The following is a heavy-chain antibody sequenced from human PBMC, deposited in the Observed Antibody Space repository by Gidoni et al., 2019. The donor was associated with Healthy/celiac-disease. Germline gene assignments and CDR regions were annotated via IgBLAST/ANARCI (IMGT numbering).Heavy chain of an antibody. CDR3: ARDRAETYKTGIAAAVPGWFDP. Sequence: QLQLQESGPGLVKPSETLSLTCTVSGGSTISSSYYWGCIRQPPGKGLEWIGSIYYSGSTYYNPSLKSRVTISVDTSKNQFSLKLSSVTAADTAVYYCARDRAETYKTGIAAAVPGWFDPWGQGTLVTVSS. V-gene: IGHV4-39*07. CDR2: IYYSGST. CDR1: GGSTISSSYY. J-gene: IGHJ5*02. D-gene: IGHD6-13*01.